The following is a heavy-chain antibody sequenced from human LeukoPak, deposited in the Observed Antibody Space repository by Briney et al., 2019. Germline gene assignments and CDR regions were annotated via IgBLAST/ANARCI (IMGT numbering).Heavy chain of an antibody. CDR1: GDSITSDSHY. Sequence: SETLSITCTVSGDSITSDSHYGGWVRQSPGKGLEWIGSIYYSGRPNYNPSLKSRVTTSVDTSKNQYSLKLRSVTAADTAVYYCVSLDFGRYVWGSPWGWFEPWGQGAPVTVSS. CDR3: VSLDFGRYVWGSPWGWFEP. D-gene: IGHD3-16*01. J-gene: IGHJ5*02. V-gene: IGHV4-39*01. CDR2: IYYSGRP.